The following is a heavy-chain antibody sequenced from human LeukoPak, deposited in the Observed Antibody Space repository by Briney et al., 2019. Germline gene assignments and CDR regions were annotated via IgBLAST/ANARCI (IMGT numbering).Heavy chain of an antibody. J-gene: IGHJ4*02. V-gene: IGHV3-64D*06. Sequence: GGSLRLSCSASGFTFSRYAMHWARQAPGKGLEYVSAISSNGGSTYYTDSVKGRFTISRDNSKNTLNLQMSSLRAEDTAVYYCVKVRTPIAVAGIVFDYWGQGTLVTVSS. CDR3: VKVRTPIAVAGIVFDY. D-gene: IGHD6-19*01. CDR1: GFTFSRYA. CDR2: ISSNGGST.